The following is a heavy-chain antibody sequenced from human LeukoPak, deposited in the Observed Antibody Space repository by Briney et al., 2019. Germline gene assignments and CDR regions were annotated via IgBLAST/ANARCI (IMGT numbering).Heavy chain of an antibody. D-gene: IGHD5-18*01. V-gene: IGHV3-30*02. CDR1: EFTFSRYA. CDR3: AKDLEVETSMITDY. Sequence: GGSLRLSCAASEFTFSRYAMHGVGQGPGKGGEGVVFIRYYCSNKYYSDSVTRRFTISTDNSKNPLYLQMNSLRAEDTAVYYCAKDLEVETSMITDYWGQGTLVTVSS. CDR2: IRYYCSNK. J-gene: IGHJ4*02.